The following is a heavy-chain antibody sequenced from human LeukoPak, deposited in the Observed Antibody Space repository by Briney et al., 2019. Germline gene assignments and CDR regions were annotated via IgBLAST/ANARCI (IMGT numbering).Heavy chain of an antibody. J-gene: IGHJ4*02. V-gene: IGHV4-59*01. D-gene: IGHD3-22*01. CDR1: GGSISSYY. Sequence: PSETLSLTCTVSGGSISSYYWSWIRQPPGKGLEWIGYIYYSGSTNYNLSLKSRVTISVDTSKNQFSLKLSSVTAADTAVYYCARGAYYYDSSGYGYWGQGTLVTVSS. CDR3: ARGAYYYDSSGYGY. CDR2: IYYSGST.